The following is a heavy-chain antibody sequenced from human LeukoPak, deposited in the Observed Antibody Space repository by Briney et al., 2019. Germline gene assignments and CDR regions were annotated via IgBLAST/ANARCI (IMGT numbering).Heavy chain of an antibody. CDR2: IYYSGST. V-gene: IGHV4-61*09. CDR3: ARPVPSRLGWFDP. Sequence: SQTLSLTCTVSGGSISSGSYYWSWIRQPAGKGLEWIGYIYYSGSTYYNPSLKSRVSISVHTSKNQFSLKLRSVTAADTAVYYCARPVPSRLGWFDPWGQGTLVTVSS. J-gene: IGHJ5*02. D-gene: IGHD1-1*01. CDR1: GGSISSGSYY.